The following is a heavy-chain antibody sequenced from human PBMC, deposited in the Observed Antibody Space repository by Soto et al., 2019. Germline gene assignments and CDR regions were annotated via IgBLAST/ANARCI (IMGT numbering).Heavy chain of an antibody. Sequence: SQTLSLTCAISGDSVSSNSAAWNWIRQSPSRGLEWLGRTYYRSKWYNDYAVSVKSRITINPDTSKNQFSLQLNSVTPEDTAVYYCARTQVDKRITMVRGFDYWGQGTLVTVSS. CDR1: GDSVSSNSAA. D-gene: IGHD3-10*01. J-gene: IGHJ4*02. CDR2: TYYRSKWYN. V-gene: IGHV6-1*01. CDR3: ARTQVDKRITMVRGFDY.